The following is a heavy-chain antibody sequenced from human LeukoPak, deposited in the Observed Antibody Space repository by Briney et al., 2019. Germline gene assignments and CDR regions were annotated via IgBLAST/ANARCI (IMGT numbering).Heavy chain of an antibody. V-gene: IGHV3-23*01. CDR3: AKGGSYYTSSWFDP. D-gene: IGHD3-10*01. J-gene: IGHJ5*02. CDR1: AITFSSYP. Sequence: PGGSLRLSCAASAITFSSYPMRWVRQAPGKGLEWVSAISGVGGSTFYADSVKGRFTISRDNSKNTVYLQMNSLRADDTAVYYCAKGGSYYTSSWFDPWGQGTLVTVSS. CDR2: ISGVGGST.